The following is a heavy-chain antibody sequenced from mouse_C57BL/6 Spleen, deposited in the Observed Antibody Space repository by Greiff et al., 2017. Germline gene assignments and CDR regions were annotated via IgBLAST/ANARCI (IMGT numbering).Heavy chain of an antibody. J-gene: IGHJ1*03. D-gene: IGHD1-1*01. CDR3: TREGYGSGYFDV. V-gene: IGHV5-9-1*02. CDR2: ISSGGDYI. Sequence: EVKVVESGEGLVKPGGSLKLSCAASGFTFSSYAMSWVRQTPEKRLEWVAYISSGGDYIYYADTVKGRFTISRDNARNTLYLQMSSLKSEDTAMYYCTREGYGSGYFDVWGTGTTVTVSS. CDR1: GFTFSSYA.